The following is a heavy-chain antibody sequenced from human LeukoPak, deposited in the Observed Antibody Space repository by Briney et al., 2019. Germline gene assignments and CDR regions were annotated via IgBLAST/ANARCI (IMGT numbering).Heavy chain of an antibody. D-gene: IGHD3-3*01. CDR1: GGSFSGYY. J-gene: IGHJ4*02. CDR3: ARVGGFWSGYYL. Sequence: SETLSLTCAVYGGSFSGYYWSWIRQPPGKGLEWIGEINHSGSTNYNPSLKSRVTISVDTSKNQFSLKLSSVTAADTAVYYCARVGGFWSGYYLWGQGTLVTVSS. CDR2: INHSGST. V-gene: IGHV4-34*01.